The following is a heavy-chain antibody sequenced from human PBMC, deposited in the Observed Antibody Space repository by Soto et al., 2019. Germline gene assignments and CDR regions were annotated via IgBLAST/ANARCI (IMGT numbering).Heavy chain of an antibody. J-gene: IGHJ5*02. CDR2: ISDSGAV. V-gene: IGHV4-61*01. CDR1: GGSVSSINSY. CDR3: ARGSSWPNNYFDP. Sequence: QMQLQESGPGLVRPSETLSLICSVSGGSVSSINSYWSWLRLPPGKGLEWLAYISDSGAVNYETSLRSRLSVYXXXXXXXXXXXXXXXXXXXXXXYFCARGSSWPNNYFDPWGQGTLVTVSS. D-gene: IGHD6-13*01.